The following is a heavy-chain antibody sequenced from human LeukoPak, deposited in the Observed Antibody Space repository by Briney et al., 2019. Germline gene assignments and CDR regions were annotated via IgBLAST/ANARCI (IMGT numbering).Heavy chain of an antibody. CDR1: GFTFSSYG. D-gene: IGHD6-13*01. CDR3: AKDLDSSSWLYYFDY. J-gene: IGHJ4*02. CDR2: ISYDGSNK. V-gene: IGHV3-30*18. Sequence: LPGGSLRLSCAASGFTFSSYGMHWVRQAPGKGLEWVAVISYDGSNKYYADSVKGRFTISRDNSKNTLYLQMNSLRAEDTAVYYCAKDLDSSSWLYYFDYWGQGTLVTASS.